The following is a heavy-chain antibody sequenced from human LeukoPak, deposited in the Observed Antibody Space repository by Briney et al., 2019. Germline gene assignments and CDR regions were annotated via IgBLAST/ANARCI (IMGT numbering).Heavy chain of an antibody. CDR1: GGTFSSYA. Sequence: ASVKVSCKASGGTFSSYAINWVRQAPGQGLEWMGWINPNSGGTNYAQKFQGWVTMTRDTSISTAYMELSRLRSDDTAVYYCARGPRHPYYYCGMDVWGQGTTVTVSS. CDR3: ARGPRHPYYYCGMDV. V-gene: IGHV1-2*04. J-gene: IGHJ6*02. CDR2: INPNSGGT.